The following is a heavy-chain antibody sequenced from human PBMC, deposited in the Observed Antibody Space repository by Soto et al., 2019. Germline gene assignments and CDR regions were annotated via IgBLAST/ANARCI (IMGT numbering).Heavy chain of an antibody. CDR1: GGSFTSNNW. V-gene: IGHV4-4*02. J-gene: IGHJ4*02. CDR2: IYRTGIT. Sequence: SENLSLTCAVSGGSFTSNNWWTWVRQPPGQGLEWIGEIYRTGITNYNPSLKRRVTISLDKSENQFSLKVTSLTAADTAVYYCASRDPGNSVDYWGQGTLVPVSS. CDR3: ASRDPGNSVDY. D-gene: IGHD5-12*01.